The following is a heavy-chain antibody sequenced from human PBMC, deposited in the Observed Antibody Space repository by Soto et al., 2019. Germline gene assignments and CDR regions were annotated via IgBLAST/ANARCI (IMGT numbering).Heavy chain of an antibody. D-gene: IGHD3-22*01. V-gene: IGHV1-69*06. J-gene: IGHJ5*02. CDR3: ARGRGYDSSGYSPSNWFDP. Sequence: QVQLVQSGAEVKKPGSSVKVSCKASGGTFSSYAISWVRQAPGQGLEWMGGIIPIFGTANYAQKFQGRVTITADKSTSTAYMELSRLRSEDTAVYYCARGRGYDSSGYSPSNWFDPWGQGTLVTVSS. CDR1: GGTFSSYA. CDR2: IIPIFGTA.